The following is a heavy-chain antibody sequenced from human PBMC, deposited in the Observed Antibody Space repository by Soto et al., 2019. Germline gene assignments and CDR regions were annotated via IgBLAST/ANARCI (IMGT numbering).Heavy chain of an antibody. CDR3: AVYSSSGYNWFDP. V-gene: IGHV1-18*01. D-gene: IGHD6-13*01. CDR1: GYTFTSYG. CDR2: ISAYNGNT. J-gene: IGHJ5*02. Sequence: ASVKVSCKASGYTFTSYGISWVRQAPGQGLEWMGWISAYNGNTNYAQKLQGRVTMTTDTSTSTAYMALRSLRSDDTAVYYCAVYSSSGYNWFDPWGQGTLVTVSS.